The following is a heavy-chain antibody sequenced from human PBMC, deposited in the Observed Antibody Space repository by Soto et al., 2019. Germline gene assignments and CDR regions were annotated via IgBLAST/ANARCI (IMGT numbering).Heavy chain of an antibody. V-gene: IGHV3-33*01. Sequence: GGSLRLSCAASGFTFSSYGMHWVRQAPGKGLEWVAVIWYDGSNKYYADSVKGRFTISRDNSKNTLYLQMNSLRAEDTAVYYCARLRFLEWFVDYWGQGTLVTVSS. CDR1: GFTFSSYG. J-gene: IGHJ4*02. D-gene: IGHD3-3*01. CDR2: IWYDGSNK. CDR3: ARLRFLEWFVDY.